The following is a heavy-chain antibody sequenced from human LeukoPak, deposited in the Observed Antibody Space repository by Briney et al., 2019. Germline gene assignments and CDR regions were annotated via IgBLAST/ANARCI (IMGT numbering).Heavy chain of an antibody. D-gene: IGHD3-3*01. CDR2: ISSSGSTI. V-gene: IGHV3-11*04. J-gene: IGHJ6*03. Sequence: GGSLRLSCAASGFTFSDYYMSWIRQAPGKGLEWVSYISSSGSTIYYADSVKGRFTISRDNAKNSLYLQMSSLRAEDTAVYYCARVLYYDFPSYYYYMDVWGKGTTVTVSS. CDR1: GFTFSDYY. CDR3: ARVLYYDFPSYYYYMDV.